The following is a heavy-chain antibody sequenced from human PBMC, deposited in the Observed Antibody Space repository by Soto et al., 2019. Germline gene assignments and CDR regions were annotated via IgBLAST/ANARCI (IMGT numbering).Heavy chain of an antibody. D-gene: IGHD3-22*01. Sequence: SETLSLTCTVSGGSISSGGYYWSWIRQHPGKGLEWIGYIYYGGSTYYNPSLKSRATVSGDTSKNQFSLKLSSVTAADTAVYYCARGGYYYENSGQNAYDYWGQGILVTVSS. V-gene: IGHV4-31*03. CDR2: IYYGGST. CDR3: ARGGYYYENSGQNAYDY. J-gene: IGHJ4*01. CDR1: GGSISSGGYY.